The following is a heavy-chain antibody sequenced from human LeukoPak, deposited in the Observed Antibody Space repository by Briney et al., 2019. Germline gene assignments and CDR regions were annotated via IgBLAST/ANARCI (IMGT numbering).Heavy chain of an antibody. CDR1: GGSISSYY. CDR2: IYYSGST. V-gene: IGHV4-59*01. D-gene: IGHD4-17*01. Sequence: PSETLSLTCTVSGGSISSYYWSWIRRPPGKGLEWIGYIYYSGSTNYNPSLKSRVTISVDTSKNQFSLKLSSVTAADTAVYYCATARRTVTTYFFDYWGQGTLVTVSS. CDR3: ATARRTVTTYFFDY. J-gene: IGHJ4*02.